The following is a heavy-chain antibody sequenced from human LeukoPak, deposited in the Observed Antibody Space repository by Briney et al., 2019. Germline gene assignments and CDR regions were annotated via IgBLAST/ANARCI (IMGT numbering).Heavy chain of an antibody. CDR1: GFTFSSYT. J-gene: IGHJ3*02. D-gene: IGHD2-15*01. Sequence: GGSLRLSCAASGFTFSSYTMNWVRQAAGKGLEWVSYISTSGGTRFYADSVKGRFTISRDNAENSLYLQMNSLRAEDTAVYFCARFEHCIGGSCQLNAFDIWGQGTMVTVSS. CDR3: ARFEHCIGGSCQLNAFDI. V-gene: IGHV3-48*01. CDR2: ISTSGGTR.